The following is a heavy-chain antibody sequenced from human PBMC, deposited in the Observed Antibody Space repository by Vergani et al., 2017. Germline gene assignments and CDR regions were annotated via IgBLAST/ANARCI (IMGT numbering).Heavy chain of an antibody. Sequence: QVQLVQSGAEVKKPGSSVKVSCKASGGTFSSYAISWVRQAPGQGLEWLGGIIPIFGTANSAQKFQGRVTITADESTSTAYIELSSLRSADTAVYYCAGEHPGAARPFDYWGQGTLVTVSS. CDR3: AGEHPGAARPFDY. V-gene: IGHV1-69*01. CDR2: IIPIFGTA. D-gene: IGHD6-6*01. J-gene: IGHJ4*02. CDR1: GGTFSSYA.